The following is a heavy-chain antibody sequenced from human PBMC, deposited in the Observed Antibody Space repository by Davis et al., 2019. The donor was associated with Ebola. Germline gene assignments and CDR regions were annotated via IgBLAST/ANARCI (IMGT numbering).Heavy chain of an antibody. CDR2: INHSRST. D-gene: IGHD3-16*02. V-gene: IGHV4-34*01. J-gene: IGHJ4*02. Sequence: MPSETLSLTCAVYGGSFSGYYWSWIRQPPGKGLEWIGEINHSRSTNYNPSLKSRVTISVDTSKNQFSLKLSSVTAADTAVYYCARLLPLGELSLYYFDYWGQGTLVTVSS. CDR1: GGSFSGYY. CDR3: ARLLPLGELSLYYFDY.